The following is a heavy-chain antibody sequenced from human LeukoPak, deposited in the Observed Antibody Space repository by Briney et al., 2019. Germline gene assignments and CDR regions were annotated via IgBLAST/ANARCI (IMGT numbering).Heavy chain of an antibody. V-gene: IGHV3-30-3*01. CDR2: ISYDGSNK. CDR3: ARGSSGQAPDDY. J-gene: IGHJ4*02. Sequence: GRSLRLPCAASGFTFSSYAMHWVRQAPGKGLEWVAIISYDGSNKYYADSVKGRFTISRDNSKSTLYLQMNSLRAEDTAVYYCARGSSGQAPDDYWGQGTLVTVSS. D-gene: IGHD6-19*01. CDR1: GFTFSSYA.